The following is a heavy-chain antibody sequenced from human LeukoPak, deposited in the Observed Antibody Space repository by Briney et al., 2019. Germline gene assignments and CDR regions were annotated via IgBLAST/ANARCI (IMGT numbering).Heavy chain of an antibody. D-gene: IGHD6-6*01. J-gene: IGHJ4*02. V-gene: IGHV3-7*01. CDR3: ARDGPLSSSSSFDY. CDR1: GFTFSSYW. Sequence: GGSLRLSCAASGFTFSSYWMSWVRQAPGKGLEWVANIKQDGSEKYYVDSVKGRFTISRDNAKNSLYLQMNSLRAEDTAVYYCARDGPLSSSSSFDYWGQGTLVTVSS. CDR2: IKQDGSEK.